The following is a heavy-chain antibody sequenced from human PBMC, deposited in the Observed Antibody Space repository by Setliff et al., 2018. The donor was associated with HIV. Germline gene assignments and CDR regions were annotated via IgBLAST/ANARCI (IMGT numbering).Heavy chain of an antibody. D-gene: IGHD1-26*01. CDR1: GFTFGSYG. J-gene: IGHJ3*01. V-gene: IGHV3-30*02. CDR3: AKDEWEGPHAFDV. CDR2: VQYDGNEE. Sequence: GGSLRLSCAASGFTFGSYGMHWVRQAPGKGLEWVTFVQYDGNEEYYADSVKGRFTISRDNSKNKAYLQMNSLRVEDTAIYYCAKDEWEGPHAFDVWGQGTMVTVSS.